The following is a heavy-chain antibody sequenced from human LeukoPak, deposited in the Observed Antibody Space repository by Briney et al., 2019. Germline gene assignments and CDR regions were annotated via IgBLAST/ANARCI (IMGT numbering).Heavy chain of an antibody. Sequence: ASVKVSCKASGYTFTSYGISWVRQAPGQGLEWMGWISAYNGNTNYAQKLQGRATMTTDTSTSTAYMELRSLRSDDTAVYYCARDWGLGYSGSYFAYWGQGTLVTVSS. CDR3: ARDWGLGYSGSYFAY. V-gene: IGHV1-18*01. CDR2: ISAYNGNT. D-gene: IGHD1-26*01. J-gene: IGHJ4*02. CDR1: GYTFTSYG.